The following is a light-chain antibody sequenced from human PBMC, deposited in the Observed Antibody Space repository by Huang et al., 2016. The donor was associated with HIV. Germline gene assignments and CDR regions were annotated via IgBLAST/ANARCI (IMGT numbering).Light chain of an antibody. CDR1: QSVSSH. CDR2: DAS. CDR3: QQRSNWPPMYT. V-gene: IGKV3-11*01. Sequence: EIVLTQSPVTLSLSPGERATLSCRTSQSVSSHLAWYQQKPGQAPRLLIYDASTRATGIPARFSGSGSGTDFTLTISSLEPEDFAVYYCQQRSNWPPMYTFGQGTKLEIK. J-gene: IGKJ2*01.